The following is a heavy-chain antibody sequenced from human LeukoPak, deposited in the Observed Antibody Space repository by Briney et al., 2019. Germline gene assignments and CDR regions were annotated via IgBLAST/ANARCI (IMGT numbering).Heavy chain of an antibody. CDR3: ARSLIVASEDY. D-gene: IGHD3-22*01. CDR2: ISASCAVP. V-gene: IGHV3-11*04. CDR1: GFRFDSFY. J-gene: IGHJ4*02. Sequence: KPGGSPRLSCAASGFRFDSFYMGWIRQVPGKGLDYIALISASCAVPYYAESVEGRFTISRDNAKNSVSLQMNSLSADDTAIYYCARSLIVASEDYWGQGTQVIVSS.